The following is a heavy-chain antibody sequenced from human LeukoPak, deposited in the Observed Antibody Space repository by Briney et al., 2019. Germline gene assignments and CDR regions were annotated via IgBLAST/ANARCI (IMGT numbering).Heavy chain of an antibody. J-gene: IGHJ4*02. D-gene: IGHD5-18*01. CDR1: GFTFDGYA. Sequence: PGRSLRLSCAASGFTFDGYAMHWVRHAPGKGLEWVSGISWNSGSIGYADSVKGRFTISRDNAKNSLYLQMNSLRAEDTALYYCAKDPYSYGHDYFDYWGQGTLVTVSS. CDR2: ISWNSGSI. CDR3: AKDPYSYGHDYFDY. V-gene: IGHV3-9*01.